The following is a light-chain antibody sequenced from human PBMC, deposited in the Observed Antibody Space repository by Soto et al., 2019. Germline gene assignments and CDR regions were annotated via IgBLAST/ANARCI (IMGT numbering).Light chain of an antibody. J-gene: IGKJ2*02. V-gene: IGKV3-15*01. Sequence: ETVMTQSPATLSVSPGEGVTLSCRASQAVGDKLAGYQQKPGQAPRLLIHGASTRATDIPDRFSGSGSGKQFTLSISSLQPEDSAVYYCQRYNDWRTFGQGTKLAIK. CDR1: QAVGDK. CDR2: GAS. CDR3: QRYNDWRT.